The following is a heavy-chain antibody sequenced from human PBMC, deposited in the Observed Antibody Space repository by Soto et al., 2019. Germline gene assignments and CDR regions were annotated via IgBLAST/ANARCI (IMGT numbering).Heavy chain of an antibody. CDR2: IGTAGDT. D-gene: IGHD1-26*01. CDR3: ARGQEGGAPFFEY. Sequence: GGSLRLSCEASGFTFSGFDMHWVRQPTGKGLEWVSTIGTAGDTYYAVSVKGRFTISRDNAKNSLSLQMNSLRAGDTAVYFCARGQEGGAPFFEYWGQGT. V-gene: IGHV3-13*01. J-gene: IGHJ4*02. CDR1: GFTFSGFD.